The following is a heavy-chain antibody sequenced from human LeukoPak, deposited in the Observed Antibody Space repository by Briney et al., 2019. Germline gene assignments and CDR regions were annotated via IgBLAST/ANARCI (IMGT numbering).Heavy chain of an antibody. CDR1: GYTFTSYG. Sequence: GASVKVSCKASGYTFTSYGISWVRQAPGQGLEWMGWISAYNGNTNYAQKLQGRVTMTTDTSTSTAYMELRSLRSDDTAVYYCARDGSGWYPTASFQHWGQGTLVTVSS. V-gene: IGHV1-18*01. D-gene: IGHD6-19*01. CDR2: ISAYNGNT. CDR3: ARDGSGWYPTASFQH. J-gene: IGHJ1*01.